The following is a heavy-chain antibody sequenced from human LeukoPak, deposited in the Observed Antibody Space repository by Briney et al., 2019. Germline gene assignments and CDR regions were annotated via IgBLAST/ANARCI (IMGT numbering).Heavy chain of an antibody. CDR1: GGSISSSSYY. V-gene: IGHV4-39*01. J-gene: IGHJ4*02. CDR3: ARYAPSYFDY. CDR2: IYYSGST. Sequence: SETLSLTCTVSGGSISSSSYYWGWIRQPPGKGLEWIGSIYYSGSTYYNPSLKSRVTISVDTSKNQFSLKLSSVTAADTAVYYCARYAPSYFDYWGQGTLVTVSS. D-gene: IGHD2-2*01.